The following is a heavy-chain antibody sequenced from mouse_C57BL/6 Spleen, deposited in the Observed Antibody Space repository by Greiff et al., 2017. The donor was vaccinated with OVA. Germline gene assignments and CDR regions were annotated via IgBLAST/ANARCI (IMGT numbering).Heavy chain of an antibody. CDR1: GYTFTSYW. Sequence: QVHLKQPGAELVKPGASVKVSCKASGYTFTSYWMHWVKQRPGQGLEWIGRIHPSDSDTNYNQKFKGKATLTVDKSSSTAYMQLSSLTSEDSAVYYCAINRYDYDGVPAWFAYWGQGTLVTVSA. J-gene: IGHJ3*01. CDR3: AINRYDYDGVPAWFAY. CDR2: IHPSDSDT. V-gene: IGHV1-74*01. D-gene: IGHD2-4*01.